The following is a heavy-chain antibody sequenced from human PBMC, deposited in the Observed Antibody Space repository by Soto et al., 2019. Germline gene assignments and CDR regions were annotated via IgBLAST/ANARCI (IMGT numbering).Heavy chain of an antibody. CDR2: ISYDGSNK. Sequence: QVQLVESGGGVVQPGRSLRLSCAASGFTFSSYAMHWVRQAPGKGLEWVAVISYDGSNKYYADSVKGRFTISRDNSKTTLYLQMNSLRAEDTAVYYCARSLAAAGTDYYYYYGMDVWGQGTTVTVSS. J-gene: IGHJ6*02. CDR1: GFTFSSYA. CDR3: ARSLAAAGTDYYYYYGMDV. V-gene: IGHV3-30-3*01. D-gene: IGHD6-13*01.